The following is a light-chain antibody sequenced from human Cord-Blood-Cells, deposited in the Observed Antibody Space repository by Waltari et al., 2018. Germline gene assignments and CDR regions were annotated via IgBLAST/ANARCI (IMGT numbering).Light chain of an antibody. CDR3: QQYYSYPLT. Sequence: IRMTLCRSSFSASTEARDTSTCRASQGISSYLAWYQQKPGKAPKLLIYAASTLQSGVPSRFSGSGSGTDFTLTISCLQSEDFATYYCQQYYSYPLTFGGGTKVEIK. V-gene: IGKV1-8*01. J-gene: IGKJ4*01. CDR1: QGISSY. CDR2: AAS.